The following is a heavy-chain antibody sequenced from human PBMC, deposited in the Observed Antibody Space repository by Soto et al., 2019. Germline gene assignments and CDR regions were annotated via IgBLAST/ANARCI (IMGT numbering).Heavy chain of an antibody. J-gene: IGHJ3*02. Sequence: PSETLSLTCTVSGGSISSYYWSWIRQPPGKGLEWIGYIYYSGSTYYNPSLKSRVTISVDTSKNQFSLKLSSVTAADTAVYYCARTAPPGGYSIWGQGTMVTVSS. D-gene: IGHD5-12*01. CDR1: GGSISSYY. CDR3: ARTAPPGGYSI. CDR2: IYYSGST. V-gene: IGHV4-59*06.